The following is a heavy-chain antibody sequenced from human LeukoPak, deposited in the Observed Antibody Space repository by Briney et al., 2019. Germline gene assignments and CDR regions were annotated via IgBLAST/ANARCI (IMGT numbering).Heavy chain of an antibody. Sequence: ASVKVSCKASGYTFTGYYMHWVRQAPGQGLEWMGWINPNSGGTNYVQKFQGRITTTRDTSISTAYKELSRLRSGDTAVYYCARGGVTFGGAYYMDVWGKGTTVTVSS. D-gene: IGHD3-16*01. V-gene: IGHV1-2*02. CDR2: INPNSGGT. J-gene: IGHJ6*03. CDR1: GYTFTGYY. CDR3: ARGGVTFGGAYYMDV.